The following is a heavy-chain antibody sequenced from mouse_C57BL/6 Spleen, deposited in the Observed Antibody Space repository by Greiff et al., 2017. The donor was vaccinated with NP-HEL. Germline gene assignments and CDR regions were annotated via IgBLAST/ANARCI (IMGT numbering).Heavy chain of an antibody. V-gene: IGHV1-82*01. D-gene: IGHD4-1*01. CDR1: GYAFSSSW. CDR3: ARGWDVSGYFDY. J-gene: IGHJ2*01. CDR2: IYPGDGDT. Sequence: QVQLKQSGPELVKPGASVKISCKASGYAFSSSWMNWVKQRPGKGLEWIGRIYPGDGDTNYNGKFKGKATLTADKSSSTAYMQLSSLTSEDSAVYFCARGWDVSGYFDYWGQGTTLTVSS.